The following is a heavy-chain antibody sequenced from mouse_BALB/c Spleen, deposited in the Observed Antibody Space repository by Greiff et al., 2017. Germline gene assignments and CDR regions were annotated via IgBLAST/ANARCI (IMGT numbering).Heavy chain of an antibody. CDR1: GFTFSNYW. Sequence: EVKLVESGGGLVQPGGSMKPSCVASGFTFSNYWMNWVRQSPEKGLEWVAEIRLKSNNYATHYAESVKGRFTISRDDSKSSVYLQMNNLRAEDTGIYYCTLTGTYWYFDVWGAGTTVTVSS. D-gene: IGHD4-1*01. CDR2: IRLKSNNYAT. J-gene: IGHJ1*01. V-gene: IGHV6-6*02. CDR3: TLTGTYWYFDV.